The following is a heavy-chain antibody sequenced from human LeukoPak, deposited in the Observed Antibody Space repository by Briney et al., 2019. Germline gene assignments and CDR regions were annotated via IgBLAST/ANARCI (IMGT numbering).Heavy chain of an antibody. V-gene: IGHV1-8*01. Sequence: ASVKVSCKASGYTFTSYDINWLRQATGQGLEWMGWMNPNSGNTGYAQKFQGRVTMTRNTSISTAYMELSSLRSEDTAVYYCARDVAAAAGSYFDYWGQGTLVTVSS. D-gene: IGHD2-15*01. J-gene: IGHJ4*02. CDR3: ARDVAAAAGSYFDY. CDR1: GYTFTSYD. CDR2: MNPNSGNT.